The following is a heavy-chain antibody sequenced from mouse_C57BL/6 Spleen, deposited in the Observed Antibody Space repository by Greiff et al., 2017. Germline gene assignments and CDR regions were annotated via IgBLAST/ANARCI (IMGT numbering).Heavy chain of an antibody. CDR1: GYTFTSYW. Sequence: QVQLQQSGAELVRPGTSVKLSCKASGYTFTSYWMNWVKQRPGQGLEWIGVIDPSDSYTNYNQKFKGKATLTVDTSSSTAYMQLSSLTSEDSAVYYCARIYSNYGGGAMDYWGQGTSVTVSS. D-gene: IGHD2-5*01. V-gene: IGHV1-59*01. CDR2: IDPSDSYT. J-gene: IGHJ4*01. CDR3: ARIYSNYGGGAMDY.